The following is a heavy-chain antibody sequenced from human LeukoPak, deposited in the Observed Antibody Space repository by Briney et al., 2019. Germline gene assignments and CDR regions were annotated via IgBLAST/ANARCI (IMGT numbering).Heavy chain of an antibody. V-gene: IGHV3-74*01. Sequence: GGSLRLSCAASGNYWMHWVRQVPGKGLVWVSHINSDGSWTNYADSVKGRFTISRDNAKNSLYLQMNSLRAEDTAVYYCATGPDTYYYDSSGYSGDYWGQGTLVTVSS. CDR2: INSDGSWT. D-gene: IGHD3-22*01. CDR3: ATGPDTYYYDSSGYSGDY. CDR1: GNYW. J-gene: IGHJ4*02.